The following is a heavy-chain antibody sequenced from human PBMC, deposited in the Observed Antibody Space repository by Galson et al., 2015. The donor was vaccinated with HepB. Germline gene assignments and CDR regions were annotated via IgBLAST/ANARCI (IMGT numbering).Heavy chain of an antibody. V-gene: IGHV3-23*01. D-gene: IGHD2-15*01. CDR1: GFTFSRHA. CDR3: AKGGCSGGSCYVSVTRMDYYYYGMDI. J-gene: IGHJ6*02. CDR2: ISGSAGST. Sequence: SLRLSCAASGFTFSRHAMSWVRQAPGKGLEWVSVISGSAGSTYYADSVKGRFTISRDNSKKMLYLQMNSLRAEDTAVYYCAKGGCSGGSCYVSVTRMDYYYYGMDIWGQGTTVTVSS.